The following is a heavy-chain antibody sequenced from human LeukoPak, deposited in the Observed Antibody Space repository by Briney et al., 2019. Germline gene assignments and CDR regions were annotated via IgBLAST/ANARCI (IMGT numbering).Heavy chain of an antibody. Sequence: GGSLRLSCAASGFTFRIYAMTWVRQAPGKGLEWVSTIIGNGGTTYYADSVKGRVAISRDNSKNTVFLQLNSLRAEDTAAYFCAKDEAVAGSDFFDYWGRGTLVTVSS. CDR2: IIGNGGTT. V-gene: IGHV3-23*01. J-gene: IGHJ4*02. CDR1: GFTFRIYA. D-gene: IGHD6-19*01. CDR3: AKDEAVAGSDFFDY.